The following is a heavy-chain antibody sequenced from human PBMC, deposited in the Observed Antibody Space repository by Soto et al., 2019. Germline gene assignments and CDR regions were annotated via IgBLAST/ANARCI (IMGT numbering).Heavy chain of an antibody. D-gene: IGHD1-1*01. V-gene: IGHV3-13*01. CDR3: ARASAGLDY. Sequence: GGSLRLSCAASGFTFSSHDMHWVRQATGKGLEWVAGIGVAGDTYYPGSVKGRFTISIENAKNSLYLQMNSLRAEDTAVYYCARASAGLDYWGQGTLVTVSS. CDR1: GFTFSSHD. J-gene: IGHJ4*02. CDR2: IGVAGDT.